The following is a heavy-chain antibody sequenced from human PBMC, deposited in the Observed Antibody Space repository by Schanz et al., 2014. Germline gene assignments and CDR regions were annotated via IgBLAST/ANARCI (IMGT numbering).Heavy chain of an antibody. CDR2: IGDDGNNK. J-gene: IGHJ5*01. CDR3: ARGVRMNSLLWFDS. Sequence: QVQLVESGGGLVKPGGSLRLSCAVSGFTVNTNYMSWVRQAPGKGLEWVAVIGDDGNNKYYADSVKGRFTISRDNARSMVFLQLNSLRVDDTGVYYCARGVRMNSLLWFDSWGQGTLVTVSS. V-gene: IGHV3-33*08. D-gene: IGHD3-10*01. CDR1: GFTVNTNY.